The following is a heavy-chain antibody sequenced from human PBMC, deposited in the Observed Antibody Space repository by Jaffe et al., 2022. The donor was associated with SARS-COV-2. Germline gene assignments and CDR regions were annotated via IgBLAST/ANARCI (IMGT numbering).Heavy chain of an antibody. V-gene: IGHV5-51*01. Sequence: EVQLVQSGAEVKKPGESLKISCKASGYTFTNNWIAWVRQMPGKGLEWMGIIDPGDSDTRYSPSFQGQVTISADKSISTAYLQWSSLKASDTAIYYCARRILRLGTHSRTYGPSRGGGFDVWGQGTLVTVS. CDR1: GYTFTNNW. CDR2: IDPGDSDT. J-gene: IGHJ3*01. CDR3: ARRILRLGTHSRTYGPSRGGGFDV. D-gene: IGHD2-8*01.